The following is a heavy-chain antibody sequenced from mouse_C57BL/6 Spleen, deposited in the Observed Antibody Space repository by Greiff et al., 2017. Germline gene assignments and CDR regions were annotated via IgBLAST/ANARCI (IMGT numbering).Heavy chain of an antibody. CDR1: GYAFSSYW. CDR3: AREGDDYDAWFAY. Sequence: QVHVKQSGAELVKPGASVKISCKASGYAFSSYWMNWVKQRPGKGLEWIGQIYPGDGDTNYNGKFKGKATLTADKSSSTAYMQLSSLTSEDSAVYFCAREGDDYDAWFAYWGQGTLVTVSA. V-gene: IGHV1-80*01. D-gene: IGHD2-4*01. CDR2: IYPGDGDT. J-gene: IGHJ3*01.